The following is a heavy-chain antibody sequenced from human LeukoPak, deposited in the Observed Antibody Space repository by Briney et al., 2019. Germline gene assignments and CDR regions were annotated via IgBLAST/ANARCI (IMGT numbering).Heavy chain of an antibody. Sequence: GASVKVSCKVSGYTLTELSIHWVRQAPGKGLEWMGGFDPEDGETIYAQKFQGRVTMTEDTSTDTAYMELSSLRSEDTAVYYCATSQWYFDSTRFDYWGQGTLVTVSS. V-gene: IGHV1-24*01. CDR2: FDPEDGET. D-gene: IGHD3-9*01. J-gene: IGHJ4*02. CDR3: ATSQWYFDSTRFDY. CDR1: GYTLTELS.